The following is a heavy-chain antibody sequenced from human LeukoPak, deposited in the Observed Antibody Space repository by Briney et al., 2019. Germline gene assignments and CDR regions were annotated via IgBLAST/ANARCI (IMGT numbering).Heavy chain of an antibody. J-gene: IGHJ4*02. Sequence: GGSLRLSCAASGFTFNTYGMSWVRQAPGKGLEWVSGISASGGSTYYADSVKGRFTISRDNFKNTLYLQLNSLRAEDTAVYYCAKYVIQQLRSSGYDYFGYWGQGTLVTVSS. CDR2: ISASGGST. D-gene: IGHD5-12*01. CDR3: AKYVIQQLRSSGYDYFGY. V-gene: IGHV3-23*01. CDR1: GFTFNTYG.